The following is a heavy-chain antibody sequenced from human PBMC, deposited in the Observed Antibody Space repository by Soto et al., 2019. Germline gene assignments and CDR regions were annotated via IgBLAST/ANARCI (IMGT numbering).Heavy chain of an antibody. Sequence: QVQLQESGPGLVKPSQTLSLTCTVPGGSISSGGYYWSWLRQHPGKGLEGIGYIYYSGSTYYNPSLKSRVTISVDTSKNQFSLKLSSVTAAVTAVYYCAGHYCSGGSCSATNWFVPRGQGTLVTVSS. J-gene: IGHJ5*02. CDR3: AGHYCSGGSCSATNWFVP. CDR1: GGSISSGGYY. V-gene: IGHV4-31*03. CDR2: IYYSGST. D-gene: IGHD2-15*01.